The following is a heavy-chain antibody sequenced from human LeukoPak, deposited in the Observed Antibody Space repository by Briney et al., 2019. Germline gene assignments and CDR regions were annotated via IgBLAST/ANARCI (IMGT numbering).Heavy chain of an antibody. Sequence: GVSLRLSCAASGLTFSNYEMNWVRQAPGKGLEWISYISDGGGSRYYADSVKGRFTISRDNAKNSLYLQMNSLRAEDTAVYYCARGGAVAGTDKFDYWGQGTLVTVSS. V-gene: IGHV3-48*03. D-gene: IGHD6-19*01. CDR1: GLTFSNYE. CDR3: ARGGAVAGTDKFDY. J-gene: IGHJ4*02. CDR2: ISDGGGSR.